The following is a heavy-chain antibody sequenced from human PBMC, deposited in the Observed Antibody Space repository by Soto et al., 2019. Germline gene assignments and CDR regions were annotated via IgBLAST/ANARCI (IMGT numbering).Heavy chain of an antibody. CDR2: ISGSGGST. D-gene: IGHD1-1*01. Sequence: GGSLRLSCAASGFTFSSYAMSWVRQAPGKGLEWVSAISGSGGSTYYADSVKGRFTISRDNSKNTLYLQMNSLRAEDTAVYYCAKRTADSGYYYYYMDVWGNGTPVTVS. J-gene: IGHJ6*03. CDR1: GFTFSSYA. CDR3: AKRTADSGYYYYYMDV. V-gene: IGHV3-23*01.